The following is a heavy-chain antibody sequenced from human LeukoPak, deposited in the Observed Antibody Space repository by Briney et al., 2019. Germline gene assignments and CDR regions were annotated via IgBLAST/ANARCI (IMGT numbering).Heavy chain of an antibody. V-gene: IGHV3-21*06. Sequence: GGSLRLSCTTSGLTFSTSGFNWVRQAPGKGLEWVASIGPTGFNRYHADSIKGRFTISRDNANNFLYLQMDSLRAEDTAVYYCATETNGRHYDYWGQGTLLTVSS. CDR1: GLTFSTSG. J-gene: IGHJ4*02. CDR3: ATETNGRHYDY. D-gene: IGHD1-14*01. CDR2: IGPTGFNR.